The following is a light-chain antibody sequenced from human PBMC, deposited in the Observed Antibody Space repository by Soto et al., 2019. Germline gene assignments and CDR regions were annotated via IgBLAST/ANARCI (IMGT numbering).Light chain of an antibody. Sequence: QSVLAQPASVSGSPGQSITISCAGTSSDVGGYNYVSWYQQYPGRVPKLLIYKVSNRPSGISNRFSGSKSGNTASLTISGLQAEDETDYHCCSYAGANTYVFGTGTKVTVL. J-gene: IGLJ1*01. V-gene: IGLV2-14*01. CDR2: KVS. CDR3: CSYAGANTYV. CDR1: SSDVGGYNY.